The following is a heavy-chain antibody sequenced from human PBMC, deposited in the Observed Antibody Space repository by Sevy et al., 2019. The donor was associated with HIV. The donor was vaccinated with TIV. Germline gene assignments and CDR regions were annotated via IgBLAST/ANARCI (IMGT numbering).Heavy chain of an antibody. J-gene: IGHJ3*02. V-gene: IGHV4-31*03. CDR3: ARANAYLASDAFDI. CDR1: GVSMSGSSYD. CDR2: ISYSGRT. Sequence: SETLSLTCTVSGVSMSGSSYDWSWIRQHPGKGLEWIGYISYSGRTYYNPSLKSRVTISVDTSKNQFSLKLSSVTAADTAVYYCARANAYLASDAFDIWGQGTLVTVSS. D-gene: IGHD1-26*01.